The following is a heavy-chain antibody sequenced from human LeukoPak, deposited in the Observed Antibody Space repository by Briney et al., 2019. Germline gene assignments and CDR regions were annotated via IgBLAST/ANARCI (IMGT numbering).Heavy chain of an antibody. CDR1: GFTVSSNY. V-gene: IGHV3-66*02. CDR3: ARDSLSGSYYDP. J-gene: IGHJ5*02. Sequence: GGSLRLSCAASGFTVSSNYMSWVRQAPGKGLEWVSVIYSGGSTYYADSVKGPFTISRDNSKNTLYLQMNSLRAEDTAVYYCARDSLSGSYYDPWGQGTLVTVSS. D-gene: IGHD1-26*01. CDR2: IYSGGST.